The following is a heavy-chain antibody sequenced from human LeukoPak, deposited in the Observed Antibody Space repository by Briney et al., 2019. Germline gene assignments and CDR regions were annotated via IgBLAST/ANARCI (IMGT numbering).Heavy chain of an antibody. Sequence: GGSLRLSCAASGFTVSSNYMNWVRQAPGKGLEWVSVIYSGGSTYYADSVKGRFTISRDNSKNTLYLQMNSLRAEDTAVYYCAGGYYDSNPHFDYWGQGTLVTVSS. J-gene: IGHJ4*02. D-gene: IGHD3-22*01. CDR2: IYSGGST. V-gene: IGHV3-66*01. CDR3: AGGYYDSNPHFDY. CDR1: GFTVSSNY.